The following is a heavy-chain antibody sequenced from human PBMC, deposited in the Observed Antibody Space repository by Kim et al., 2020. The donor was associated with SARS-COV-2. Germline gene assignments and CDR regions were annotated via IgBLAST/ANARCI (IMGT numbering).Heavy chain of an antibody. CDR2: IKQDGSEK. D-gene: IGHD3-10*01. CDR3: ARDVLVTMVRGVIPRRQTDAFDI. V-gene: IGHV3-7*03. Sequence: GGSLRLSCAASGFTFSSYWMSWVRQAPGKGLEWVANIKQDGSEKYYVDSVKGRFTISRDNAKNSLYLQMNSLRAEDTAVYYCARDVLVTMVRGVIPRRQTDAFDIWGQGTMVTVSS. J-gene: IGHJ3*02. CDR1: GFTFSSYW.